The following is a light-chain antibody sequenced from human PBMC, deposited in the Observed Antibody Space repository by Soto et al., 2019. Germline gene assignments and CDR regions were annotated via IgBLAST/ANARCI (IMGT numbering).Light chain of an antibody. V-gene: IGKV3-15*01. CDR2: GAS. Sequence: EIVMTQSPATLSVSPGERATLSCRASQSVNSNLAWYQQKPGQAPRLLIYGASTRATGVPARFSGSGSGTEFTLTVSSLQYEDFAVYFCLQYTNWPTFGQGTNVEIK. CDR3: LQYTNWPT. J-gene: IGKJ1*01. CDR1: QSVNSN.